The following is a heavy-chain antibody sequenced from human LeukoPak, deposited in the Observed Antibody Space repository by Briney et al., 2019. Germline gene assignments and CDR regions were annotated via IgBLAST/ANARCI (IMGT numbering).Heavy chain of an antibody. Sequence: ASVKVSCKASGYTFTSYGISWVRQAPEQGLEWMGWMNPNSGNTGYAQKFQGRVTMTRNTSISTAYMELSSLRSEDTAVYYCAMFGTRGWNYWGQGTLVTVSS. CDR3: AMFGTRGWNY. J-gene: IGHJ4*02. CDR2: MNPNSGNT. CDR1: GYTFTSYG. D-gene: IGHD3-10*02. V-gene: IGHV1-8*02.